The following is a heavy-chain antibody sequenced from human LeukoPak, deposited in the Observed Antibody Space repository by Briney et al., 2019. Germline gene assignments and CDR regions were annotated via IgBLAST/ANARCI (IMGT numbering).Heavy chain of an antibody. CDR3: ARENTMIVVVYYYYGMDV. CDR1: GFTFSRHW. Sequence: GGSLRLSCAAPGFTFSRHWMSWVRQAPGKGLEWVANIKEDGSEKDYVDSVKGRFTISRDNAKNSLYLQMNSLRAEDTAVYYCARENTMIVVVYYYYGMDVWGQGTTVTVSS. V-gene: IGHV3-7*01. D-gene: IGHD3-22*01. J-gene: IGHJ6*02. CDR2: IKEDGSEK.